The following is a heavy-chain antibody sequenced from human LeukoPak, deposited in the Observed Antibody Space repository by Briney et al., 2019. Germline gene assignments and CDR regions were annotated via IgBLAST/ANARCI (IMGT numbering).Heavy chain of an antibody. CDR1: GFTFYDYA. V-gene: IGHV3-9*01. Sequence: GRSLRLSCAASGFTFYDYAMHWVRQAPGKGLEWVSGISWNSGSIVYADSVKGRFTISRDNAKNSLYLQMNSLRAEDTALYYCAKDVSAGEADAFDIWGQGTMVTVSS. CDR3: AKDVSAGEADAFDI. CDR2: ISWNSGSI. D-gene: IGHD2-2*01. J-gene: IGHJ3*02.